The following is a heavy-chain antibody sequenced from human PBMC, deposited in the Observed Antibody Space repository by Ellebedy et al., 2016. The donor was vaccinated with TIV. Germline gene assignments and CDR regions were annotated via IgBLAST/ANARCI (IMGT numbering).Heavy chain of an antibody. CDR2: VSERDGRT. Sequence: PGGSLRLSCAASGFTSSDYVMARVRQVPGKGLEWVSAVSERDGRTFYADSVKGRFTITRDNFDNTRFLHMHSLTAGDTAVYYCTKRADNWGFFDYWGHGTLVTVSS. CDR1: GFTSSDYV. V-gene: IGHV3-23*01. D-gene: IGHD1-1*01. CDR3: TKRADNWGFFDY. J-gene: IGHJ4*01.